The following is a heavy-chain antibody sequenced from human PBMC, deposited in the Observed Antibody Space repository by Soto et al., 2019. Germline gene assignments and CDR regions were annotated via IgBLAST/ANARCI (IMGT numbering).Heavy chain of an antibody. J-gene: IGHJ6*03. D-gene: IGHD3-10*01. CDR1: GGSFSGYY. V-gene: IGHV4-34*01. CDR3: AREVMVRGSLLYYMAV. CDR2: INHSGST. Sequence: SETLSLTCAVYGGSFSGYYWSWIRQPPGKGLEWIGEINHSGSTNYNPSLKSRVTISVDTSKNQFSLKLSSVTAADTAVYYCAREVMVRGSLLYYMAVWGKGTTVTVSS.